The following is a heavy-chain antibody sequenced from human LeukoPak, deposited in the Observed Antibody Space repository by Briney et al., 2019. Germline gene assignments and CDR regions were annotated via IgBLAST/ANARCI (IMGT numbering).Heavy chain of an antibody. J-gene: IGHJ3*02. CDR2: IYYSGST. D-gene: IGHD2-15*01. Sequence: PSETLSLTCTASGGSISSYYWSWIRQPPGKGLEWIAYIYYSGSTNYNPSLKSRATISVDTSKNQFSPKLSSVTAADTAVYYCARELGCSGGRCYSDGAFDIWGQGTMVTVSS. CDR1: GGSISSYY. V-gene: IGHV4-59*01. CDR3: ARELGCSGGRCYSDGAFDI.